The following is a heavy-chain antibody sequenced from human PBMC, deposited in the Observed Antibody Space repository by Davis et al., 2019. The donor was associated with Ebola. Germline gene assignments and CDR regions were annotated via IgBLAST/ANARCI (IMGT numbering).Heavy chain of an antibody. CDR3: ARFCHYTDCSYFDY. J-gene: IGHJ4*02. CDR1: GFTFSNYD. D-gene: IGHD3-3*01. V-gene: IGHV3-23*01. CDR2: FSASEAHT. Sequence: GESLKTPCAASGFTFSNYDMSWVRHVPGKGLEWVSTFSASEAHTHYSDSVKGRFTISRDNSKDTLYLQMNSLRAEDTATYYCARFCHYTDCSYFDYWGQGTMVAVSS.